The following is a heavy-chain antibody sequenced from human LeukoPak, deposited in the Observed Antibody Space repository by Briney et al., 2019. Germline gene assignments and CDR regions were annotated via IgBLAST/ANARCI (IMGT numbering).Heavy chain of an antibody. CDR1: GGTFSSYA. Sequence: SVKVSCNASGGTFSSYAISWVRQAPGQGREWMGGIIPIFGTANYAQKFQGRVTITADESTSTAYMELSSLRSEDTAVYYCARRWAYSGSYSDAFDIWGQGTMVTVSS. CDR3: ARRWAYSGSYSDAFDI. J-gene: IGHJ3*02. V-gene: IGHV1-69*01. D-gene: IGHD1-26*01. CDR2: IIPIFGTA.